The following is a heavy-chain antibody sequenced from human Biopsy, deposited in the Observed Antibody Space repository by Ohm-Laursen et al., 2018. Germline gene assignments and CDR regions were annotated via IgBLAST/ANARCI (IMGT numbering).Heavy chain of an antibody. V-gene: IGHV1-24*01. D-gene: IGHD1-1*01. CDR2: FAPENGKT. CDR1: GYAVTAFS. J-gene: IGHJ4*02. CDR3: AADINVWNVNY. Sequence: ASVKVSCKVSGYAVTAFSMHWVRQAPGRGLEWMGGFAPENGKTIYAQKSHGRVTMTEDTSTDTAYMELSSLRSEDTAVYYCAADINVWNVNYWGQGTQVTVSS.